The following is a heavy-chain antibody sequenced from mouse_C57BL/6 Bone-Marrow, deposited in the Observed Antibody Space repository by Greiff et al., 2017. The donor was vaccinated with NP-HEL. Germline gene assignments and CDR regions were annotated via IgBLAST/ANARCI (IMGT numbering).Heavy chain of an antibody. CDR3: ASDYNGSMFDD. D-gene: IGHD1-1*01. CDR2: IYPRDGST. V-gene: IGHV1-85*01. Sequence: VQLQESGPELVKPGASVKLSCKASGYTFTSYDINWVKQRPGQGLEWIGRIYPRDGSTKYNEKFKGKATLTVDKSSSTAYMELHRLPSSDSEVYVCASDYNGSMFDDWGKGTLVTVS. CDR1: GYTFTSYD. J-gene: IGHJ3*01.